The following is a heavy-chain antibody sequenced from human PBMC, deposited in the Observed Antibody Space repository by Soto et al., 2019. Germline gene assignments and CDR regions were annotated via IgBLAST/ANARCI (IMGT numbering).Heavy chain of an antibody. V-gene: IGHV1-3*01. CDR1: GYTFTSYA. D-gene: IGHD1-26*01. CDR2: INAGNGNT. J-gene: IGHJ3*02. CDR3: ASVPLLSGSYEYAFDI. Sequence: ASVKVSCKASGYTFTSYAMHWVRQAPGQRLEWMGWINAGNGNTKYSQKFQGRVTITRDTSASTAYMELSSLRSEDTALYYCASVPLLSGSYEYAFDIWGQGTMVTVSS.